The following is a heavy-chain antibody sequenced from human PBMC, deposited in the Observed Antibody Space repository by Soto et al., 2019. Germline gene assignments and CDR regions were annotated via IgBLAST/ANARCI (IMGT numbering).Heavy chain of an antibody. CDR3: ARVASLSRAFDT. J-gene: IGHJ3*02. Sequence: PSETLSLTCAVSGCSISSGGYSWSWIRQPPGKGLEWIGYIYHSGSTYYNPSLKSRVTISVDRSKNQFSLKLSSVTAADTAVYYCARVASLSRAFDTWGQGTMVTVSS. V-gene: IGHV4-30-2*01. D-gene: IGHD3-16*02. CDR2: IYHSGST. CDR1: GCSISSGGYS.